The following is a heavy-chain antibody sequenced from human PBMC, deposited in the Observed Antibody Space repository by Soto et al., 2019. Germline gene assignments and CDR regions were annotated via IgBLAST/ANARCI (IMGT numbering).Heavy chain of an antibody. J-gene: IGHJ4*02. D-gene: IGHD3-22*01. CDR2: IFPDDSDT. Sequence: GESLKSSCKGSGYRFSTYWIGWVRQMPGKGLEWMGIIFPDDSDTRYSPSFQGQGTISADKSSTTAYLQWSSLQASDTAMYYCVSNDEHYYEPKFWGQGTIVTVCS. CDR3: VSNDEHYYEPKF. CDR1: GYRFSTYW. V-gene: IGHV5-51*01.